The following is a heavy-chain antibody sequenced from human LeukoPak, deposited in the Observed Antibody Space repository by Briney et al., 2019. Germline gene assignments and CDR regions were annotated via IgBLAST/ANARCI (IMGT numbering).Heavy chain of an antibody. CDR3: ARDRWSYDPQGGFDC. J-gene: IGHJ4*02. CDR2: ISYDGSNK. CDR1: EFTFSNYA. D-gene: IGHD3-22*01. Sequence: GGSLRLSCAVSEFTFSNYAMHWVRQAPGKGLEWVAVISYDGSNKYYADSVKGRFTISRDNSKNTLFLQMNSLRAEDTAVYYCARDRWSYDPQGGFDCWGQGTLVTVSS. V-gene: IGHV3-30-3*01.